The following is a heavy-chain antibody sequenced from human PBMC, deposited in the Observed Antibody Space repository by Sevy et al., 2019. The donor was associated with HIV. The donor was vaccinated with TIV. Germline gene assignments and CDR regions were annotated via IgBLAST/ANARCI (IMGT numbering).Heavy chain of an antibody. D-gene: IGHD6-25*01. Sequence: SETLSLTCTVSGDSISSGDYYWSWIRQPPGKGLEWIGYIYYSGRTYYNPSLKSRITISVDTSKNQFSLKLSSVTAADTAVYYRARAGGYSVSSNYFDWWGQGTLVTVSS. J-gene: IGHJ4*02. CDR2: IYYSGRT. CDR3: ARAGGYSVSSNYFDW. V-gene: IGHV4-30-4*01. CDR1: GDSISSGDYY.